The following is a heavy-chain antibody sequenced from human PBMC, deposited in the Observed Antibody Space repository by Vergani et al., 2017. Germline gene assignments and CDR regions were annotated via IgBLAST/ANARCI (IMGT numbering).Heavy chain of an antibody. J-gene: IGHJ6*02. V-gene: IGHV3-53*01. CDR2: IYSGGST. D-gene: IGHD6-13*01. CDR3: ARDSIAAAGSDYYGMDV. CDR1: GFTVSSNY. Sequence: EVQLVESGGGLIQPGGSLRLSCAASGFTVSSNYMSWVRQAPGKGLEWFSVIYSGGSTYYADSVKGRLTISRDNSKNTLYLQMNSLRAEDTAVYYCARDSIAAAGSDYYGMDVWGQGTTVTVSS.